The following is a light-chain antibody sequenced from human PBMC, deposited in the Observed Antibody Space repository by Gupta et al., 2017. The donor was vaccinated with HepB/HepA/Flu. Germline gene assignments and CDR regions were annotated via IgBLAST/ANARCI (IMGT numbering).Light chain of an antibody. J-gene: IGKJ3*01. Sequence: DIQRTQSPSSLSTSVGNRVTITCRASQNIITHLNWYQQKPGKAPKLLIYAASSLQTGVPSRFSGSGSGTDFTLTISSLQPEDFATYYCQQSYTLPFTFGHGTKMDIK. CDR3: QQSYTLPFT. CDR1: QNIITH. CDR2: AAS. V-gene: IGKV1-39*01.